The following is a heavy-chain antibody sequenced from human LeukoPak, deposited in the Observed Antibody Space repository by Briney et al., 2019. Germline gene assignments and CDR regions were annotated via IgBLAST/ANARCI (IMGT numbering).Heavy chain of an antibody. Sequence: GGSLGLSCAASGFTFSSYAMSWVRQAPGKGLEWVSGISTSGDTTSYADSVRGRFTISRDNPRNMLYVQMSSLTDEDTAVYYCAIMHRYYDGSGYWVHWGQGALVTVSS. CDR3: AIMHRYYDGSGYWVH. CDR2: ISTSGDTT. CDR1: GFTFSSYA. D-gene: IGHD3-22*01. J-gene: IGHJ4*02. V-gene: IGHV3-23*01.